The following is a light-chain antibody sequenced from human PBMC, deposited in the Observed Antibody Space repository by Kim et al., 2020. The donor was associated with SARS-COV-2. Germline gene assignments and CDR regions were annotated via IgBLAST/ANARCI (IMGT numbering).Light chain of an antibody. J-gene: IGKJ3*01. CDR1: DSVGSY. Sequence: AIRMTQSPSALSASRGDRVTLSCRASDSVGSYLAWYQQKPGKAPNLLVYAASTLQTGVPSRFSGTGSGTNFTLTISCLQSEDFASYYCQQYYRYPPTFGPGTKVDIK. CDR3: QQYYRYPPT. CDR2: AAS. V-gene: IGKV1-8*01.